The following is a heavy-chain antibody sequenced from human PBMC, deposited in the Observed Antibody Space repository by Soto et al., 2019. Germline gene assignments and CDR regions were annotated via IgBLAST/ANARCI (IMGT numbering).Heavy chain of an antibody. CDR1: GYTFTSYD. D-gene: IGHD3-22*01. V-gene: IGHV1-8*01. CDR3: ARKLRGAYYDSSGYYKLDY. CDR2: MNPNSGNT. J-gene: IGHJ4*02. Sequence: QVQLVQSGAEVKKPGASVKVSCKASGYTFTSYDINWVRQATGQGLEGMGGMNPNSGNTGYAQKFQGRVTMTRNTSISTAYMELSSLRSEDTAVYYCARKLRGAYYDSSGYYKLDYWGQGTLVTVSS.